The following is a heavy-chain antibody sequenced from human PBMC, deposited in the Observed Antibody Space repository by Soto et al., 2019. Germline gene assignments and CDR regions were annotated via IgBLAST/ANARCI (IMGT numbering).Heavy chain of an antibody. Sequence: GASVKVSCKASGYTFTSYGISWVRQAPGQGLEWMGWISAYNGNTNYAQKLQGRVTMTTDTSTSTAYMELRSLRSDDTAVYYCVREEYCDSSDCLRSPFQHWGEGTLVTVSS. V-gene: IGHV1-18*01. D-gene: IGHD2-21*01. CDR2: ISAYNGNT. CDR3: VREEYCDSSDCLRSPFQH. J-gene: IGHJ1*01. CDR1: GYTFTSYG.